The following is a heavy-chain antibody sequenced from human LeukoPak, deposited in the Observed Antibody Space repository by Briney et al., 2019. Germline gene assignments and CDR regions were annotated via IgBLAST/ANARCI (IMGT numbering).Heavy chain of an antibody. J-gene: IGHJ4*02. V-gene: IGHV1-46*01. CDR2: INPSGGST. CDR1: GYTFTSYY. CDR3: ARVPAAIPYFDY. D-gene: IGHD2-2*01. Sequence: ASVKVSCKASGYTFTSYYMHWVRQAPGQGLEWMGIINPSGGSTSYAQKFQGRVTMTRDMSTSTVYMELSSLRSEDTAVYYCARVPAAIPYFDYWGQGTLVTVSS.